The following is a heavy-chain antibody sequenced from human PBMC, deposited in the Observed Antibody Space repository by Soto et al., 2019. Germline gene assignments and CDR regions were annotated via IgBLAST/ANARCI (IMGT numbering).Heavy chain of an antibody. CDR1: GFTFSNAW. CDR2: IKSKTDGGTT. CDR3: TTQRGIAARNYGMDV. J-gene: IGHJ6*02. D-gene: IGHD6-6*01. Sequence: EVQLVESGGGLVKPGGSLRLSCAASGFTFSNAWMNWVRQAPGKGLEWVGRIKSKTDGGTTDYAAPVKGRFTISRDDSNNTQYLQMNSLKTEDTAVYYCTTQRGIAARNYGMDVWGQGTTVTVSS. V-gene: IGHV3-15*07.